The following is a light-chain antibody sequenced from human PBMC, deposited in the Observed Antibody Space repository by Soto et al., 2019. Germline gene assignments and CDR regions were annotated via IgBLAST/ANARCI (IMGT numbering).Light chain of an antibody. V-gene: IGKV1-39*01. CDR2: AAS. CDR1: QSISNY. J-gene: IGKJ1*01. Sequence: DLQVTQSPSSLSASVGDRVTITCRASQSISNYLVWYHQKAGKAPKVLIYAASSLQSGVPSRFSGSGSGTDFTLTISSLQPEDFATYYCQQTYSTPETFGQGTKVEIK. CDR3: QQTYSTPET.